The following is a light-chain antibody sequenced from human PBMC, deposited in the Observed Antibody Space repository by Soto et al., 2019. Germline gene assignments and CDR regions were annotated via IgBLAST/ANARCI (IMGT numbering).Light chain of an antibody. V-gene: IGKV1-39*01. CDR3: QQSFSPPYT. CDR1: QRINKY. J-gene: IGKJ2*01. CDR2: TAS. Sequence: DIQMTQSPSSLSASVGDSVTIPCRASQRINKYLNWYQQRSGRAPRLLIHTASSLHSGVPSRFSGSGSGSDFTLTISSLQPEDFATYFCQQSFSPPYTFGQGTKLEI.